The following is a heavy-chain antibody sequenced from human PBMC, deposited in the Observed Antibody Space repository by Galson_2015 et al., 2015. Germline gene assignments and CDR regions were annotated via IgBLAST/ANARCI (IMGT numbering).Heavy chain of an antibody. CDR2: MSYDGSNK. Sequence: SLRLSCAASGFTFSSYAMHWVRQAPGKGLEWVAVMSYDGSNKYYADSVKGRFTISRDNSKNTLYLQMNSLRADDTAIYYCAKAIRGAYVFDIWGQGTMVTVSS. D-gene: IGHD3-10*01. V-gene: IGHV3-30-3*01. CDR1: GFTFSSYA. CDR3: AKAIRGAYVFDI. J-gene: IGHJ3*02.